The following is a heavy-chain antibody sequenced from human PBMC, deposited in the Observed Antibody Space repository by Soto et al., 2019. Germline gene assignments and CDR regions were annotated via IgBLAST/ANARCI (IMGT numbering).Heavy chain of an antibody. CDR2: IFANGHT. Sequence: SETLSLTCIVSGGSISEKYWNWVRQPPGKGLEWIGLIFANGHTDYNPSLKSRVTMSVDASKDQFSLRLTSMTAADTAVYYCVASLAASGLNWLDPWGRGTLVTVSS. J-gene: IGHJ5*02. D-gene: IGHD6-13*01. V-gene: IGHV4-4*07. CDR1: GGSISEKY. CDR3: VASLAASGLNWLDP.